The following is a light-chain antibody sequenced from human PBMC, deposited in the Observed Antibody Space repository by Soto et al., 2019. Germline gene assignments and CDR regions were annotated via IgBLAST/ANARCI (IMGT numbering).Light chain of an antibody. CDR2: SAS. Sequence: EIVMTQSPATLSVSPGERATLSCRASQSVSSNLAWYQQKPGQAPRLLIYSASTMATGIPARFSGSGSGTEFTLTISSLQSEDFLVYYCQQYNNSPPFTFGPGTKVDIK. CDR3: QQYNNSPPFT. CDR1: QSVSSN. V-gene: IGKV3-15*01. J-gene: IGKJ3*01.